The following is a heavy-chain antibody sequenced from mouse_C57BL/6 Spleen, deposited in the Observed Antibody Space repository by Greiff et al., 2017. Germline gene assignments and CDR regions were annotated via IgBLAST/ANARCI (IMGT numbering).Heavy chain of an antibody. J-gene: IGHJ2*01. CDR3: TREDYGRDY. Sequence: QVQLQQSGAELVRPGASVTLSCKASGYTFTDYEMHWVKQTPVHGLEWIGAIDPETGGTAYNQKFKGKAILTADKSSSTAYMELRSLTSEDSAVYYCTREDYGRDYWGQGTTLTVSS. V-gene: IGHV1-15*01. CDR1: GYTFTDYE. D-gene: IGHD1-1*01. CDR2: IDPETGGT.